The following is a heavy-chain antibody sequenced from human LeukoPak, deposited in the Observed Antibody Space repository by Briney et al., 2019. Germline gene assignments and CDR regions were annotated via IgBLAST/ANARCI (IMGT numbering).Heavy chain of an antibody. J-gene: IGHJ4*02. CDR1: GFTFSSYG. CDR2: ISYDGSNK. CDR3: ARGDLPNFDY. Sequence: GGSLRLSCAASGFTFSSYGMHWVRQAPGKGLEWVAVISYDGSNKYYADSVKGRFTISRDNAKNSLYLQMNSLRAEDTAVYYCARGDLPNFDYWGQGTLVTVSS. D-gene: IGHD2-8*01. V-gene: IGHV3-30*03.